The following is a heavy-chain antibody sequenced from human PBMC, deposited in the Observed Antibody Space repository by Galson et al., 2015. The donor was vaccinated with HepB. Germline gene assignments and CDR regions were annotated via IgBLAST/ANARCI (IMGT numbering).Heavy chain of an antibody. CDR3: AKDRSRSSSLDY. CDR2: IYSGGST. V-gene: IGHV3-53*01. Sequence: SLRLSCAASGFTVSSNYMSWVRQAPGKGLEWVSVIYSGGSTYYADSVKGRFTISRDNSKNTLYLQMNSLRAEDTAVYYCAKDRSRSSSLDYWGQGTLVTVSS. CDR1: GFTVSSNY. D-gene: IGHD2-2*01. J-gene: IGHJ4*02.